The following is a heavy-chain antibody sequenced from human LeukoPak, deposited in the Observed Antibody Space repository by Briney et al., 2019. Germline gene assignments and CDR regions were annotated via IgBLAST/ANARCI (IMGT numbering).Heavy chain of an antibody. CDR2: ISYSGST. J-gene: IGHJ5*01. D-gene: IGHD1-14*01. CDR1: GGSISSYY. CDR3: AREGTAGTNLNWFDP. Sequence: PSETLSLTCTVSGGSISSYYWSWIRQPPGKGLEWIGYISYSGSTNFNPSLKSRVTISVDTSKNQFSLKLSSVTAADTAVYYCAREGTAGTNLNWFDPWGLGTRVTVSS. V-gene: IGHV4-59*01.